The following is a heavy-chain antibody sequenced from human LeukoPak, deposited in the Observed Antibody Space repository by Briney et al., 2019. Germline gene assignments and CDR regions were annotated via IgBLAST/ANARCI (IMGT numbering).Heavy chain of an antibody. CDR3: ARASSSWYPYYFDY. CDR1: GYTFTSYD. Sequence: ASVKVSCKASGYTFTSYDINWVRQATGQGLEWMGGMNPNSGNTGYAQKFQGRVTMTRNTSISTAYMELSSLRSEDTAVYYCARASSSWYPYYFDYWGQGTLVTVSS. D-gene: IGHD6-13*01. CDR2: MNPNSGNT. V-gene: IGHV1-8*01. J-gene: IGHJ4*02.